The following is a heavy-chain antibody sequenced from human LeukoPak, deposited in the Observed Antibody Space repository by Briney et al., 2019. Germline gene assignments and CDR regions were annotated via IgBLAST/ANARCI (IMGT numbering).Heavy chain of an antibody. D-gene: IGHD1-1*01. V-gene: IGHV3-11*01. CDR2: ISSNGNTV. CDR3: ARDGYNYLDF. CDR1: GFTFRNYY. J-gene: IGHJ4*02. Sequence: KSGGSLRLSCAASGFTFRNYYMIRIRQAPGKGLEWLSYISSNGNTVYYADSVRGRFTVSRDNVKNSLFMEMNSLRVEDTAVYYCARDGYNYLDFWGQGTLVTVSS.